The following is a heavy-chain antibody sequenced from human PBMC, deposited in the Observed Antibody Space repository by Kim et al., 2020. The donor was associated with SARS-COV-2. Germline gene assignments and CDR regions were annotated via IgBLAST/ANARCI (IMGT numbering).Heavy chain of an antibody. V-gene: IGHV3-15*01. Sequence: GGSLRLSCVASGFTFSDYWMSWVRQAPGKGLEWVGLIKSKRDGGTKDYDAPVKVRFTISSDNPNNSLYMHMYIAKTTDTSVYEFSNLRLSPVNFD. CDR3: SNLRLSPVNFD. J-gene: IGHJ4*01. CDR1: GFTFSDYW. CDR2: IKSKRDGGTK. D-gene: IGHD4-17*01.